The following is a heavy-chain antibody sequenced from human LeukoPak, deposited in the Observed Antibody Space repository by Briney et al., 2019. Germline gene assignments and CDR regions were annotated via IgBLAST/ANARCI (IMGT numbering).Heavy chain of an antibody. D-gene: IGHD3-3*01. CDR3: AVGSGLPFDY. CDR2: IYYSGST. V-gene: IGHV4-61*01. J-gene: IGHJ4*02. CDR1: GGSVSSVSYY. Sequence: SETLSLTCTVSGGSVSSVSYYWSWIRQPPGKGLEWIGYIYYSGSTNYNPSLKSRVTISVDTSKNQFSLKLSSVTAADTAVYYCAVGSGLPFDYWGQGTLVTVSS.